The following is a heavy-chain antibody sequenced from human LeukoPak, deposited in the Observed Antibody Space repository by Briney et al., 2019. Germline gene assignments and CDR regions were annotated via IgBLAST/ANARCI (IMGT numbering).Heavy chain of an antibody. CDR1: GFTFSSHA. CDR2: ISYDGSNK. V-gene: IGHV3-30-3*01. CDR3: ARVGGYGSGSYLDY. J-gene: IGHJ4*02. D-gene: IGHD3-10*01. Sequence: GGSLRLSCAASGFTFSSHAMQWVRQAPGKGLEWVAVISYDGSNKYYADSVKGRFTISRDNSKNTLYLQMNSLRAEDTAVYYCARVGGYGSGSYLDYWGQGTLVTVSS.